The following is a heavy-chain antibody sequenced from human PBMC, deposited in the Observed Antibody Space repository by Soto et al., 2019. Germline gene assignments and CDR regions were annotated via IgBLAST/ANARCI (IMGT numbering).Heavy chain of an antibody. Sequence: GGSLRLSCAASGFTFSSYAMSWVRQAPGKGLEWVSALSGSGGSTYYTDSVKGRFTISRDNSKNTLYLQMNSLRAEDTAVYYSAKKPQYSYGYDYWGRGTLVTVSS. CDR2: LSGSGGST. CDR1: GFTFSSYA. V-gene: IGHV3-23*01. CDR3: AKKPQYSYGYDY. J-gene: IGHJ4*02. D-gene: IGHD5-18*01.